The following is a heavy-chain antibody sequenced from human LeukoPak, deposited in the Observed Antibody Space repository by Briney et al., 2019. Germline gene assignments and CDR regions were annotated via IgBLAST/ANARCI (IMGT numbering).Heavy chain of an antibody. CDR2: INHSGST. CDR1: GGSFSGYY. Sequence: SETLSLTCAVYGGSFSGYYWRWIRQPPGKGLEWIGEINHSGSTNYNPSRKSRVTISVDTSKNQFSLKLSSVTAADTAVYYCAKGARALIAAAGTNNWFDPWGQGTLVTVSS. D-gene: IGHD6-13*01. V-gene: IGHV4-34*01. CDR3: AKGARALIAAAGTNNWFDP. J-gene: IGHJ5*02.